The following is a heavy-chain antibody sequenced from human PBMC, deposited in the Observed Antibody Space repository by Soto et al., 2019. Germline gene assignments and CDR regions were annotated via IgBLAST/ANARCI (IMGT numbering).Heavy chain of an antibody. V-gene: IGHV3-48*01. CDR1: GFTISIYS. D-gene: IGHD1-26*01. Sequence: PGGSLRLSCAASGFTISIYSMNWVRQAPGKGLEWVSYIMPGSSHIFYADSVKGRFTISRDNAKNSLYLQMNSLRAEDTAVYYCAIEKVGATSVPVFDIWGQGTMVTVSS. J-gene: IGHJ3*02. CDR3: AIEKVGATSVPVFDI. CDR2: IMPGSSHI.